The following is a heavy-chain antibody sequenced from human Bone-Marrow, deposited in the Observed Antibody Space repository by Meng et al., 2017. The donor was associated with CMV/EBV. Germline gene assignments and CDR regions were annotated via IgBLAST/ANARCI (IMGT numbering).Heavy chain of an antibody. V-gene: IGHV4-34*01. CDR1: GGSFSGYY. CDR3: ARARGGVVDY. CDR2: INHSGST. Sequence: SETLSLTCAVYGGSFSGYYWSWIRQPPGKGLEWIGEINHSGSTNYNPSLKSRVTISLDKSKNQFSLKLNSVTAADTAVYYCARARGGVVDYWGQGTLVTVSS. D-gene: IGHD2-15*01. J-gene: IGHJ4*02.